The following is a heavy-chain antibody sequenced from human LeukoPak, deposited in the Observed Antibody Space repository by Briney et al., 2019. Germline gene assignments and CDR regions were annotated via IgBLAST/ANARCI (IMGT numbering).Heavy chain of an antibody. J-gene: IGHJ5*02. D-gene: IGHD6-13*01. CDR1: GGSISSGSYY. CDR2: IYTSGST. Sequence: SETLSLTCTVSGGSISSGSYYWSWIRQPAGKGLEWIGRIYTSGSTNYSPSLKSRVTISVDTSKNQFSLKLSSVTAADTAAYYCARSSSWYKGGFDPWGQGTLVTVSS. V-gene: IGHV4-61*02. CDR3: ARSSSWYKGGFDP.